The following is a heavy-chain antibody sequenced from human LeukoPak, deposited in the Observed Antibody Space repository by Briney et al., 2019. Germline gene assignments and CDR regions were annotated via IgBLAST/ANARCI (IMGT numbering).Heavy chain of an antibody. J-gene: IGHJ4*02. Sequence: SETLSLTCTVSGGSISSGGYYWSWIRQHPGKGLEWIGYIYYSGSTYYNPSPKSRVTISVDTSKNQFSLKLSSVTAADTAVYYCARYMSIAALDYFDYWGQGTLVTVSS. D-gene: IGHD6-6*01. V-gene: IGHV4-31*03. CDR1: GGSISSGGYY. CDR2: IYYSGST. CDR3: ARYMSIAALDYFDY.